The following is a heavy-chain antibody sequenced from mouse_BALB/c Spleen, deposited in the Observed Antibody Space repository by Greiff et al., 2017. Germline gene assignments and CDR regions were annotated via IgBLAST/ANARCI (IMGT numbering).Heavy chain of an antibody. CDR3: ARGGGLRLPMDY. J-gene: IGHJ4*01. D-gene: IGHD1-2*01. CDR2: ISSGGST. CDR1: GFTFSSYA. V-gene: IGHV5-6-5*01. Sequence: EVMLVESGGGLVKPGGSLKLSCAASGFTFSSYAMSWVRQTPEKRLEWVASISSGGSTYYPDSVKGRFTISRDNARNILYLQMSSLRSEDTAMYYCARGGGLRLPMDYWGQGTSVTVSS.